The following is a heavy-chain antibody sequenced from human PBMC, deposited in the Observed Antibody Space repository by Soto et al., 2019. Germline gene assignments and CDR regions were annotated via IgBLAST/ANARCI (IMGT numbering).Heavy chain of an antibody. Sequence: SETLSLTCAVSGGSFSGYYWRWIRQPPGKGLEWIGEINHSGSTNYNPSLKSRVTISVDTSKNQFSLKLSSVTGADTAVYYCARKRGYTYGVDYWGQGTLVTVSS. CDR1: GGSFSGYY. J-gene: IGHJ4*02. D-gene: IGHD5-18*01. CDR2: INHSGST. V-gene: IGHV4-34*01. CDR3: ARKRGYTYGVDY.